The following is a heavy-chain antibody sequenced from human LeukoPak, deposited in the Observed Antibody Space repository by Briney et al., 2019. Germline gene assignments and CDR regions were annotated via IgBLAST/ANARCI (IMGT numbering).Heavy chain of an antibody. CDR1: GYAISSGYY. Sequence: SETLSLTCSVSGYAISSGYYWGWIRQPPGKGLELIGSIHHRGSTYYNPSIRSRVTISVDTSKNQFSLELSSVTPEDTAVYYCARDWEGYYFDYWGQGTLVTVSS. D-gene: IGHD1-26*01. V-gene: IGHV4-38-2*02. J-gene: IGHJ4*02. CDR3: ARDWEGYYFDY. CDR2: IHHRGST.